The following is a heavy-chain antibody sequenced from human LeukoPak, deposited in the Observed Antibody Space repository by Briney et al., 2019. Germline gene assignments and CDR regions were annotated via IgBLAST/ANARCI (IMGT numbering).Heavy chain of an antibody. CDR2: IIPIFGTA. Sequence: GASVKVSCKASGGTFSSYAISWVRQAPGQGLEWMGGIIPIFGTANYAQKFQGRVTITADESTSTAYMELSSLRSEDTAVYYCARGGCKGARALTFQYYYDGSGYYCFDYWGQGTLVTVSS. J-gene: IGHJ4*02. D-gene: IGHD3-22*01. CDR3: ARGGCKGARALTFQYYYDGSGYYCFDY. V-gene: IGHV1-69*13. CDR1: GGTFSSYA.